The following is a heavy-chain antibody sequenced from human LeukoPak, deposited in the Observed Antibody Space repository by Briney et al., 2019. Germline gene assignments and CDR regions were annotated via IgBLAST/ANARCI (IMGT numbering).Heavy chain of an antibody. Sequence: SETLSLTCTVSGVSINTYFWSWIRQPPGKGLEWIGYVYYNGITNYDPSLKSRVSISLDTSKNQFSLRLNSVTAAETAVYYCASQLGGTTFHWGQGTLVTVSS. V-gene: IGHV4-59*01. D-gene: IGHD1/OR15-1a*01. CDR3: ASQLGGTTFH. J-gene: IGHJ4*02. CDR1: GVSINTYF. CDR2: VYYNGIT.